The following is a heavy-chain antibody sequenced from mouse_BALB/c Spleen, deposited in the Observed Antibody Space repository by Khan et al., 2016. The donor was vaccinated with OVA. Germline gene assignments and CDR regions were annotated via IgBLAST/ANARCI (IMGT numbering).Heavy chain of an antibody. Sequence: QVQLKESGPGLVQPSQSLSITCTVSGFSLTNYGVHWVRQSPGKGLEWLGVIWTGGITASNATFISRLRIIKDISNCQAFFNMNRLQVNDKAISYCAKNRNGYFDYWGQGTTLTVSS. CDR1: GFSLTNYG. CDR2: IWTGGIT. CDR3: AKNRNGYFDY. J-gene: IGHJ2*01. V-gene: IGHV2-2*02. D-gene: IGHD1-1*02.